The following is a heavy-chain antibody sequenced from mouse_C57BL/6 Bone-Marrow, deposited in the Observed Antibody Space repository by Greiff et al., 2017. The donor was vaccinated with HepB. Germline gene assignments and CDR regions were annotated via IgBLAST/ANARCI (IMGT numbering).Heavy chain of an antibody. Sequence: VQLQQSGPELVKPGASVKISRKASGYSFTDYNMNWVKQSNGKSLEWIGVINPNYGTTSYNQKFKGKATLTVDKSSSTAYMPLNSLTSEDSAVYYCARPESLHYYAMDYWGQGTSVTVSS. CDR3: ARPESLHYYAMDY. CDR1: GYSFTDYN. CDR2: INPNYGTT. J-gene: IGHJ4*01. V-gene: IGHV1-39*01.